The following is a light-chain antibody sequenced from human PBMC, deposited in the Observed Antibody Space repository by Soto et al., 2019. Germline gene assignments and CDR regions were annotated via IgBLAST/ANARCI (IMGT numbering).Light chain of an antibody. V-gene: IGKV3-15*01. CDR1: QSVSSN. J-gene: IGKJ4*01. CDR2: GAS. Sequence: EIVMTQSPATLSVSPGERATLSCRASQSVSSNLAWYQQKPGQAPRLLIYGASTRATGIPARLSGSGSGTEFNLTISSLQSEDFAVYYCQQYNNWPPPLTFGGGTKVEIK. CDR3: QQYNNWPPPLT.